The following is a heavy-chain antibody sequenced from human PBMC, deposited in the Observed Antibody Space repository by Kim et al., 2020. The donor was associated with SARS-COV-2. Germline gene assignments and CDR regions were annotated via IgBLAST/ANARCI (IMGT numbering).Heavy chain of an antibody. D-gene: IGHD3-16*01. CDR3: ARDIEMATYLGGYYYYGMDV. CDR2: INSDGSST. CDR1: GFTFSSYW. Sequence: GGSLRLSCAASGFTFSSYWMHWVRQAPGKGLVWVSRINSDGSSTSYADSVKGRFTISRDNAKNTLYLQMNSLRAEDTAVYYCARDIEMATYLGGYYYYGMDVWGQGTTVPVSS. V-gene: IGHV3-74*01. J-gene: IGHJ6*02.